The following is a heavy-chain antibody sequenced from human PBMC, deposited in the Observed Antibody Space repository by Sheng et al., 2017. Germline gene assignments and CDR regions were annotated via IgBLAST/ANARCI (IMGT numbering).Heavy chain of an antibody. CDR2: IEPDGSDK. CDR3: ARDRWNDY. Sequence: EVHLVESGGGLVQPGGSLRLSCAASGITFSGYLLNWVRQSPGKGLEWVANIEPDGSDKYYVDSVKGRFTISRDNARNSLYLEMNNLRVEDTAVYFCARDRWNDYWGQGTAGHRSPQ. CDR1: GITFSGYL. J-gene: IGHJ4*02. D-gene: IGHD1-1*01. V-gene: IGHV3-7*01.